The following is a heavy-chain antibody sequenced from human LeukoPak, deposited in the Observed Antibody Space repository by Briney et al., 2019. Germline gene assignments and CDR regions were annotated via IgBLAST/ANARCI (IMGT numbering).Heavy chain of an antibody. CDR3: ARGRGGSIVIVAPYFDS. Sequence: GPSVKVSCKPSGSSFTISDYAIVWVRQAPGQGLEWMGGIIPVFGRPDYAPKFQGRLTISTDESTNTAYMQLSSLTSEDTAVYFCARGRGGSIVIVAPYFDSWGQGTLVSVSS. J-gene: IGHJ4*02. D-gene: IGHD5-12*01. CDR2: IIPVFGRP. CDR1: GSSFTISDYA. V-gene: IGHV1-69*05.